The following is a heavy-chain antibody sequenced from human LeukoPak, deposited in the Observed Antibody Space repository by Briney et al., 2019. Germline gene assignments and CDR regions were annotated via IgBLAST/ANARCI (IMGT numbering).Heavy chain of an antibody. CDR3: AREGVPDQSYSSSSGLGY. Sequence: ASVKVSCKASGYTFPSYFMHWVRQAPGQGLEWMGIINPTGGSTSYAQKFQGRVTMTRDTSTSTVYMELSSLRSEDTAVYYCAREGVPDQSYSSSSGLGYWGQGTLVTVSS. D-gene: IGHD6-6*01. V-gene: IGHV1-46*01. J-gene: IGHJ4*02. CDR2: INPTGGST. CDR1: GYTFPSYF.